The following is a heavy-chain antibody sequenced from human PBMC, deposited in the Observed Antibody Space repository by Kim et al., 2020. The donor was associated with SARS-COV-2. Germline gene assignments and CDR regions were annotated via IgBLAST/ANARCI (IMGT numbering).Heavy chain of an antibody. CDR1: GYTFTSYG. J-gene: IGHJ5*02. D-gene: IGHD2-21*02. Sequence: ASVKVSCKASGYTFTSYGISWVRQAPGQGLEWMGWISAYNGNTNYAQKLQGRVTMTTDTSTSTAYMELRSLRSDDTAVYYCARDPLNVVVADNWFDPWGQGTLVTVSS. CDR3: ARDPLNVVVADNWFDP. V-gene: IGHV1-18*01. CDR2: ISAYNGNT.